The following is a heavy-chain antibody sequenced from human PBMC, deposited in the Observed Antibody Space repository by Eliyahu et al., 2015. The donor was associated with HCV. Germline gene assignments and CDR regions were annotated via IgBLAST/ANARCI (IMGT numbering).Heavy chain of an antibody. J-gene: IGHJ4*01. CDR2: ISSSNTYI. CDR3: ARGEYDSTLVPTPQIDY. D-gene: IGHD3-3*01. Sequence: EVQLLESGGGLVKPGGSLRLSCTASGFTFSGYTMNWVRQAPGKGLEWVSSISSSNTYIYYADSVKDRFTISRDNAKNSLYLQMTSLRAEDMAVYYCARGEYDSTLVPTPQIDYWGQGTLVTVSS. CDR1: GFTFSGYT. V-gene: IGHV3-21*01.